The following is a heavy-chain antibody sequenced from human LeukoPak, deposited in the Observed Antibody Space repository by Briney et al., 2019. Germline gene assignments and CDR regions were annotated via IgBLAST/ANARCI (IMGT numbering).Heavy chain of an antibody. V-gene: IGHV4-39*07. CDR3: ARAGAYCGGDCYFPADWYFDL. CDR1: GGSISSSTYH. D-gene: IGHD2-21*01. J-gene: IGHJ2*01. Sequence: PSETLSLTCSVSGGSISSSTYHWGWIRQPPGKGLEWIASMSHSGSTYYNPSLKSRVTISVDTSKNQFSLKLSSVTAADTAVYYCARAGAYCGGDCYFPADWYFDLWGRGTLVTVSS. CDR2: MSHSGST.